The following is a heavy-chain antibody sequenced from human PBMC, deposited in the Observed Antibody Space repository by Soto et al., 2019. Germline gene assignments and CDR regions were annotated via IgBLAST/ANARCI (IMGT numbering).Heavy chain of an antibody. V-gene: IGHV1-18*04. CDR2: ISAYNGNT. Sequence: QVQLVQSGAEVKKHGASVKVSCKASGYTFTRYGISWVRQAPGQGLEWMGWISAYNGNTNYAQKHQGRVTMTTDTSTGTAYMELSSLRSDATAVYYCAGEFFRYYYGMDVWGQGTTVTVSS. CDR1: GYTFTRYG. CDR3: AGEFFRYYYGMDV. J-gene: IGHJ6*02.